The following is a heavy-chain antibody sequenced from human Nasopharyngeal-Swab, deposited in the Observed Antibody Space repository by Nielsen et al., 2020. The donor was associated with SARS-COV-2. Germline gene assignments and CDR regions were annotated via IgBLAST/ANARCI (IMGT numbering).Heavy chain of an antibody. V-gene: IGHV3-13*01. D-gene: IGHD6-19*01. CDR2: FRSAGDT. CDR1: GFTFNNYG. J-gene: IGHJ6*02. Sequence: GGSLRLSCAASGFTFNNYGMHWVRQDTGKGLEWVSTFRSAGDTYYQGSAKGRFTISRENAKNSLFLQVNSLRAEDTAVYYCAREGTGVAGIWVHYYYYGMDVWGQGTTVTVSS. CDR3: AREGTGVAGIWVHYYYYGMDV.